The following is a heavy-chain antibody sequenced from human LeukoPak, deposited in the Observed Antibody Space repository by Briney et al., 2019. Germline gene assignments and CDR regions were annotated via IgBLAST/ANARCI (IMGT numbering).Heavy chain of an antibody. D-gene: IGHD3-22*01. Sequence: GESLKISCKGSGYSFTSYRIGWVRQMPGKGLEWMGIIYPGDSDTRYSPSFQGQVTISADKSISTAYLQWSSLKASDTAMYYCARESPYYYDSSGPTRDYYYYGMDVWGQGTTVTVSS. CDR3: ARESPYYYDSSGPTRDYYYYGMDV. CDR1: GYSFTSYR. V-gene: IGHV5-51*01. CDR2: IYPGDSDT. J-gene: IGHJ6*02.